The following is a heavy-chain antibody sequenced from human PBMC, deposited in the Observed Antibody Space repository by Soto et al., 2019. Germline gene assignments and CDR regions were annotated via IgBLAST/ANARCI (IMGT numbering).Heavy chain of an antibody. V-gene: IGHV1-18*01. D-gene: IGHD6-19*01. CDR3: ATALGTSGWFDY. CDR1: GGTFSSYT. Sequence: GASVKVSCKASGGTFSSYTITWVRQAPGQGLEWMGWIRAHNGETKFARKFQDRVTMTTDPSSSTVFMDLRTLTSDDTAVYYCATALGTSGWFDYWGQGTLVTVSS. CDR2: IRAHNGET. J-gene: IGHJ4*02.